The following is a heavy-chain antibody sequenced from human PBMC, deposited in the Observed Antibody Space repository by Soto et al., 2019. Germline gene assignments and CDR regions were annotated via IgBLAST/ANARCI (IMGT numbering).Heavy chain of an antibody. V-gene: IGHV3-7*01. D-gene: IGHD3-3*01. Sequence: GGSLRLSCAASGFTFSSYWMSWVRQAPGKGLEWVANIKQDGSEKYYVDSVKGRFTISRDNAKNSLYLQMNSLRAEDTAVYYCARDSTYYDFWSGPYYYYYYYMDVWGKGTTVTVSS. J-gene: IGHJ6*03. CDR3: ARDSTYYDFWSGPYYYYYYYMDV. CDR2: IKQDGSEK. CDR1: GFTFSSYW.